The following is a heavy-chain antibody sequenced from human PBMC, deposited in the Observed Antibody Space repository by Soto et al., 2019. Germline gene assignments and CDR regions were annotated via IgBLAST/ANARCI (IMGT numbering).Heavy chain of an antibody. Sequence: VKVSCKASGYTFTSYGISWVRQAPGQGLEWMGWISAYNGNTNYAQKLQGRVTMTTDTSTSTAYMELRSLRSDDTAVYYCARDPYYYDSSGYYSFDYWGQGTLVTVSS. CDR3: ARDPYYYDSSGYYSFDY. D-gene: IGHD3-22*01. J-gene: IGHJ4*02. CDR1: GYTFTSYG. CDR2: ISAYNGNT. V-gene: IGHV1-18*01.